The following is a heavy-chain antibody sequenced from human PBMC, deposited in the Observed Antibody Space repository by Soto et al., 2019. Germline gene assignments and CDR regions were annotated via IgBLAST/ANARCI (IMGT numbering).Heavy chain of an antibody. J-gene: IGHJ4*02. V-gene: IGHV3-21*01. Sequence: NPGGSLRLSCAASGFTFSSYGMHWVRQAPGKGLEWVSSISSSGAYIYYADSVRGRFTISRDNTKNSLFLQMNSLRAEDSAVYYCANEPHYWGQGTLVTVSS. CDR3: ANEPHY. CDR2: ISSSGAYI. CDR1: GFTFSSYG.